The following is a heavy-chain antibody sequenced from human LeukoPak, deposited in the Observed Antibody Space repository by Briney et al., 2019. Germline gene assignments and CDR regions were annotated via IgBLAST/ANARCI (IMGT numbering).Heavy chain of an antibody. CDR2: INSGGGTT. D-gene: IGHD3-10*01. CDR1: GFTFSSYE. Sequence: GGSLRLSCAASGFTFSSYEMNWVRQAPGKGLEWVSRINSGGGTTDYTDSVKGRFTISRDTSKNTLYLQMNSLRAEDTAVYYCAKDRSGSGYFDYWGQGTLVTVSS. CDR3: AKDRSGSGYFDY. V-gene: IGHV3-23*01. J-gene: IGHJ4*02.